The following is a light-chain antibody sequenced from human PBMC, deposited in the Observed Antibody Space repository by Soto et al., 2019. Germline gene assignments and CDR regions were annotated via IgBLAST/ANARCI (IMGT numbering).Light chain of an antibody. J-gene: IGKJ3*01. Sequence: EIVLTQSPGIMSLSPGERATLFCRASQSVGSTYLAWYQQKPGQAPRLLIYGTSTRATGIPDRFSGSGSGTDFTLTISRLEPEDLAVYFCNQHARYQITFGPGTKVEIK. V-gene: IGKV3-20*01. CDR2: GTS. CDR1: QSVGSTY. CDR3: NQHARYQIT.